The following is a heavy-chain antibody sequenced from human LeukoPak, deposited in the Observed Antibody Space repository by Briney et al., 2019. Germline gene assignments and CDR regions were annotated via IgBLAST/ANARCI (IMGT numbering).Heavy chain of an antibody. Sequence: SETLSLTCAVYGGSFSGYYWSWIRQPPGKGLEWIGEINHSGSTNYNPSLKSRVTISVDTSKNQFSLKLSSVTAADTAVYYCARAPFAKKNFDYWGQGTLVTVSS. J-gene: IGHJ4*02. CDR1: GGSFSGYY. V-gene: IGHV4-34*01. CDR3: ARAPFAKKNFDY. CDR2: INHSGST.